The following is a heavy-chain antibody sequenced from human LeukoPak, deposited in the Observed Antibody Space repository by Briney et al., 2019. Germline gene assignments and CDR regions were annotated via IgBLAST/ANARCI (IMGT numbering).Heavy chain of an antibody. V-gene: IGHV3-20*04. Sequence: PGGSLRLSGAASGFTFDDYGMSWVRQAPGKGLEWVSGINWNGGSTGYADSVKGRFTISRDNAKNSLYLQMNSLRAEDTALYYCARVDSSSWIYYMDVWGKGTTVTVSS. J-gene: IGHJ6*03. CDR2: INWNGGST. CDR1: GFTFDDYG. CDR3: ARVDSSSWIYYMDV. D-gene: IGHD6-13*01.